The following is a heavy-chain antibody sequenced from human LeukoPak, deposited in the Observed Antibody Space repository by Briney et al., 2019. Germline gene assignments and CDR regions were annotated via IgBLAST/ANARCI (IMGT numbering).Heavy chain of an antibody. Sequence: GGSLRLSCAASGFTFDIYSMSWVRQAPGKGLEWVANIKRDGSGKDYVDSVKGRFTISRDNAKNSLSLQLNSLRVEDTAVYYCARDSRWLAGILFDHWGQGTLVTVSS. V-gene: IGHV3-7*01. CDR3: ARDSRWLAGILFDH. CDR1: GFTFDIYS. J-gene: IGHJ4*02. CDR2: IKRDGSGK. D-gene: IGHD6-19*01.